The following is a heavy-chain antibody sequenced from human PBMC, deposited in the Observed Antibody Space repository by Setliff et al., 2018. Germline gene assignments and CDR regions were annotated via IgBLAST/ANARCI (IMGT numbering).Heavy chain of an antibody. D-gene: IGHD1-26*01. J-gene: IGHJ4*02. CDR3: AKGLRSGSTTQPFG. CDR1: GFTFSSSS. CDR2: INSGGGT. Sequence: PGGSLRLSCAASGFTFSSSSMTWVRQAPGKGLEWVSAINSGGGTYYADSVKGRFTISRDNSKNTVYLQMNNLRAEDTAVYYCAKGLRSGSTTQPFGWGQGTLVTVSS. V-gene: IGHV3-23*01.